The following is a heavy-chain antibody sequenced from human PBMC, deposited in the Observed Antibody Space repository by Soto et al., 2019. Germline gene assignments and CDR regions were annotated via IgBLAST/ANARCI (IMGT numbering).Heavy chain of an antibody. V-gene: IGHV3-64*01. CDR2: ISSNGGST. CDR1: GFTFSTYA. D-gene: IGHD6-13*01. CDR3: ARLNPIAAAFDY. J-gene: IGHJ4*02. Sequence: EVQLVESGGGLVQPGGSLRLSCAASGFTFSTYAMHWVRQAPGKGLEYVSAISSNGGSTYYASSVKGRFTISRDNSKNTLDLQMGSLRAEDMAVYYCARLNPIAAAFDYWGQGTLVTVSS.